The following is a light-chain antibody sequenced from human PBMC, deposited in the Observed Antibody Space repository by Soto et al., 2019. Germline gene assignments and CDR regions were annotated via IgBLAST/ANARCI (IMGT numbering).Light chain of an antibody. CDR1: QSISSTS. J-gene: IGKJ1*01. CDR3: QQYGSSPWT. V-gene: IGKV3-20*01. Sequence: EVVLTQSPGTLSLSPGERATLSCRASQSISSTSLAWYQQKPGQAPRLLVYGASSRATGIPDRFFGSGSQTDFTLTISRLEPEDFAVYYCQQYGSSPWTFGQGTKVEIK. CDR2: GAS.